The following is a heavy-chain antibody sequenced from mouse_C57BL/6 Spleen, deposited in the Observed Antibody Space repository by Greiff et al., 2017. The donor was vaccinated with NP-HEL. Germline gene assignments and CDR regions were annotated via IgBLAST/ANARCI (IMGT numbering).Heavy chain of an antibody. J-gene: IGHJ3*01. CDR2: INPYNGGT. D-gene: IGHD2-3*01. Sequence: VQLKQSGPVLVKPGASVKMSCKASGYTFTDYYMNWVKQSHGKSLEWIGVINPYNGGTSYNQKFKGKATLTVDKSSSTAYMELNSLTSEDSAVYYCARGCYDGYYGCAYWGQGTLVTVSA. V-gene: IGHV1-19*01. CDR3: ARGCYDGYYGCAY. CDR1: GYTFTDYY.